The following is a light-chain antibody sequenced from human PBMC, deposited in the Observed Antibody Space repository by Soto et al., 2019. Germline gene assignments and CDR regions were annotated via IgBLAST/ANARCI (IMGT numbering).Light chain of an antibody. CDR3: QSYNDWPFA. CDR2: GVS. V-gene: IGKV3-15*01. CDR1: ESLFGF. Sequence: DIVLTQSPATLSVSPGDTVTLSCRASESLFGFLAWYQQKPGQDPRLLMYGVSTRATGIPARFSGGGSATDFTLTISSLQSEDSAFYFCQSYNDWPFASGLGTRLEI. J-gene: IGKJ2*01.